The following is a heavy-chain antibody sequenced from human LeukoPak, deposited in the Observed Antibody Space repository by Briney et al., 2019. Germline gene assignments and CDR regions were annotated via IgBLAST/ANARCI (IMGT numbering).Heavy chain of an antibody. D-gene: IGHD3-22*01. Sequence: GASVKVSCKVSGYTLIELSMHWVRQAPGKGLEWMGGFDPEDGETIYAQKFQGKVTMTEDTSTDTAYMELRSLRSEDTAVYYCATKIDYYDSSGYYNWGQGTLVTVSS. J-gene: IGHJ4*02. V-gene: IGHV1-24*01. CDR1: GYTLIELS. CDR2: FDPEDGET. CDR3: ATKIDYYDSSGYYN.